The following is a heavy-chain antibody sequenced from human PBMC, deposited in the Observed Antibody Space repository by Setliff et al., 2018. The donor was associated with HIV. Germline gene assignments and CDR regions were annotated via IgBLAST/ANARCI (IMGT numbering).Heavy chain of an antibody. Sequence: SETLSLTCTVSGGSIKSSSYYWGWIRQPPGKGLEWIGSIYYSGNTYYNPSLKSRVTISEDTSRNQFSLRLSSVTAADTAVYYCARFPSSTSFYYFDYWGQGTLVTVSS. D-gene: IGHD2-2*01. CDR2: IYYSGNT. CDR3: ARFPSSTSFYYFDY. V-gene: IGHV4-39*07. J-gene: IGHJ4*02. CDR1: GGSIKSSSYY.